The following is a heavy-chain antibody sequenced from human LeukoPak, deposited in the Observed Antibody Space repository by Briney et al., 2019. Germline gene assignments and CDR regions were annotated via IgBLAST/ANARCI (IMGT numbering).Heavy chain of an antibody. CDR1: GFDFGDYA. V-gene: IGHV3-9*01. D-gene: IGHD3-10*01. CDR2: ISWNSGTI. J-gene: IGHJ4*02. CDR3: AKMGYFGSGSYYPGEFYFDY. Sequence: GGSLRLSCAASGFDFGDYAMHWVRQAPGKGLEWVSSISWNSGTIYYAASVKGRFTISRDNAKNSLYLQMNRLGTEDTAFYYCAKMGYFGSGSYYPGEFYFDYWGQGTLVTVSS.